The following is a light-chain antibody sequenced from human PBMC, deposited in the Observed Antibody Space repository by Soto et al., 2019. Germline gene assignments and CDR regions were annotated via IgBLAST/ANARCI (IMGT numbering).Light chain of an antibody. V-gene: IGKV3-20*01. CDR3: QQYGRSPLIT. J-gene: IGKJ5*01. CDR1: QSVSSTY. Sequence: ERVLTQSPGTLSLSPGERATLSCRASQSVSSTYLAWYQQKPGQAPRLLIYGASSRATGIPDRFSGSGSGTDFTLTISRLEPEDFAVYYCQQYGRSPLITFGQGTRLEIK. CDR2: GAS.